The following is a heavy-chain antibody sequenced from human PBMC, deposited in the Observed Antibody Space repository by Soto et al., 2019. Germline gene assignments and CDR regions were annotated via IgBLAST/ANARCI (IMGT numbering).Heavy chain of an antibody. CDR3: TAIEQWLGHFAY. J-gene: IGHJ4*02. CDR2: IKSKTDGGTT. Sequence: PGGSLRLSCAASGFTFSNAWMSWVRQAPGKGLEWVGRIKSKTDGGTTDYAAPVKGRFTISRDDSKNTLYLQMNSLKTEDTAVYYCTAIEQWLGHFAYWGQGTLVTVSS. D-gene: IGHD6-19*01. V-gene: IGHV3-15*01. CDR1: GFTFSNAW.